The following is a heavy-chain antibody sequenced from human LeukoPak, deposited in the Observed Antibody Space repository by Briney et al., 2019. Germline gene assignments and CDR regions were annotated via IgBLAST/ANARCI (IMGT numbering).Heavy chain of an antibody. V-gene: IGHV5-51*01. CDR3: ARQGAAGKYYYYYMDV. J-gene: IGHJ6*03. D-gene: IGHD6-13*01. CDR2: IYPDDSNT. Sequence: GESLKISCQGSGYHFPIYWIGWVRQIPGQGLEWMGIIYPDDSNTIYGPSFQGQVTISADKSINTAYLEWSSLKASDTAIYYCARQGAAGKYYYYYMDVWGKGTTVTVSS. CDR1: GYHFPIYW.